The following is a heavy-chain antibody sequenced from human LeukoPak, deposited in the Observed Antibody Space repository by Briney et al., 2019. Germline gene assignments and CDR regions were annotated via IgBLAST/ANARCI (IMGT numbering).Heavy chain of an antibody. Sequence: GAPVTVSCKVSGYTLTELSMHWVRQAPGKGLEWMGGFDPEDGETIYAQKFQGRVTMTEDTSTDTAYMELSSLRSEDTAVYYCATTRYYYGPGAPVPAFDYWGQEPLLTVSS. CDR3: ATTRYYYGPGAPVPAFDY. J-gene: IGHJ4*02. CDR1: GYTLTELS. CDR2: FDPEDGET. D-gene: IGHD3-10*01. V-gene: IGHV1-24*01.